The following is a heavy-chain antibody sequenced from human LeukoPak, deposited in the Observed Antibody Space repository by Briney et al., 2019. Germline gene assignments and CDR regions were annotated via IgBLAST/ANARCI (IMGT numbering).Heavy chain of an antibody. CDR2: ISSSGSTI. CDR1: GFTFSSYE. V-gene: IGHV3-48*03. D-gene: IGHD3-10*01. CDR3: AKPPYGSGSYYSDYFDY. Sequence: GGSLRLSCAASGFTFSSYEMNWVRQAPGKGLEWVSYISSSGSTIYYADSVKGRFTISRDNAKNSLYLQMNSLRAEDTAVYYCAKPPYGSGSYYSDYFDYWGQGTLVTVSS. J-gene: IGHJ4*02.